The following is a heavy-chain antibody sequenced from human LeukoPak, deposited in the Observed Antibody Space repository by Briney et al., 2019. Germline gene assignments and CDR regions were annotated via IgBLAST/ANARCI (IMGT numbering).Heavy chain of an antibody. D-gene: IGHD1-26*01. CDR2: ISGRGGDT. Sequence: PGGSLRLSCAASGFTFTGSAMGWVRQAPGKGLEWVSSISGRGGDTYYTDSVKGRFTISKDSSKTTLHLHMHTLRPEDTAVYYCAKDRGFSGSYYGFDRWGQGTLVTVSS. CDR3: AKDRGFSGSYYGFDR. V-gene: IGHV3-23*01. CDR1: GFTFTGSA. J-gene: IGHJ5*02.